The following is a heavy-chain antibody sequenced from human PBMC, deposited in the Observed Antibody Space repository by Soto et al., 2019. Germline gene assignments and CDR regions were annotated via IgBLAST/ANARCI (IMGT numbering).Heavy chain of an antibody. CDR1: GGAFSGYY. CDR2: ISHSGNT. D-gene: IGHD6-6*01. CDR3: ARVPTDHSSSGRDV. J-gene: IGHJ6*02. V-gene: IGHV4-34*01. Sequence: SETLSLTCAVYGGAFSGYYWSWIRQPPGKGLEGIGEISHSGNTNYTPSLKSRVTISVDTSKNQFSLRLNSVTAADTAVYYCARVPTDHSSSGRDVWGQGTTVTVSS.